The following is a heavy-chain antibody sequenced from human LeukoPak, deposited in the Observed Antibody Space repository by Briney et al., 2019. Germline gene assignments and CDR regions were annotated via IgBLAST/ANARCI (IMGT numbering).Heavy chain of an antibody. Sequence: GASVTLSCTASGYTFTGYYMHWVRQAPGQGLEYMGWINPNSGDTNHAQNFQGRVTMTRDTAISTAYMELSRLRSDDTAVYYCARDPYGTWYFDLWGRGTLVTVSS. D-gene: IGHD3-10*01. CDR1: GYTFTGYY. V-gene: IGHV1-2*02. J-gene: IGHJ2*01. CDR2: INPNSGDT. CDR3: ARDPYGTWYFDL.